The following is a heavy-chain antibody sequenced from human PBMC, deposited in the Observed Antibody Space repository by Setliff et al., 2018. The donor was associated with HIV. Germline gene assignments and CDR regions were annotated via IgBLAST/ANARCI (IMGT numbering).Heavy chain of an antibody. CDR1: GDSISSGGYY. CDR3: ATYADRESNRFDP. J-gene: IGHJ5*02. D-gene: IGHD3-10*01. Sequence: SETLSLTCTVSGDSISSGGYYWSWIRQPAGKGLEWIGRIYTSGSTNYNPSLKSRVTISVDTSKNQFSLKLSSVTAADTAVYYCATYADRESNRFDPWGQGILVTVSS. V-gene: IGHV4-61*02. CDR2: IYTSGST.